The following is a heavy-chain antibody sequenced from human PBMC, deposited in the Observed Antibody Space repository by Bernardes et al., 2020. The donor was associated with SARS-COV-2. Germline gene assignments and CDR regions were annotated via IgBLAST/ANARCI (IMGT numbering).Heavy chain of an antibody. D-gene: IGHD3-10*01. CDR3: ARDLSHLVRRGFDL. CDR1: GGSIGSYY. J-gene: IGHJ2*01. V-gene: IGHV4-59*01. CDR2: IYYIGTT. Sequence: TLSLTCTVSGGSIGSYYWAWIRQPPGKGLEWICYIYYIGTTNYNPSLKSRVTISVDRSQNQFSLNLSSVTPAEKAVYYCARDLSHLVRRGFDLWGRGTLVTVSS.